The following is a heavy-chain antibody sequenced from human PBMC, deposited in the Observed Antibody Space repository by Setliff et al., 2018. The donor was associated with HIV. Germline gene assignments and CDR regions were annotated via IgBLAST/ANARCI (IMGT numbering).Heavy chain of an antibody. J-gene: IGHJ4*02. Sequence: KPSETLSLTCTVSGGSISSYYWSWIRQPAGKGLEWIGRIYTSGSTYYNVSLKSRITMSVDTSKNQFSLNLRSVTAADTAIYYCVRLELILVIGRRFDNWGQGTTVTVSS. D-gene: IGHD1-7*01. CDR1: GGSISSYY. CDR3: VRLELILVIGRRFDN. V-gene: IGHV4-4*07. CDR2: IYTSGST.